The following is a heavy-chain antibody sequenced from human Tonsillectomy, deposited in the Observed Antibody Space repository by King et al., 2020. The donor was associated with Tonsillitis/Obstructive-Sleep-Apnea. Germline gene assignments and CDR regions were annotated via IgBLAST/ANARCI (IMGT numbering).Heavy chain of an antibody. CDR1: GFTVSSYA. CDR3: AKARTPIVVVPAAMEG. D-gene: IGHD2-2*01. Sequence: VQLVESGGGLVQPGGSLKLSCAASGFTVSSYAMNWVRQAPGKGLEWVSTISGSSHSTYYGDSVKGRFTISRDNSKNTLYLQMNSLRAEDTAVYYCAKARTPIVVVPAAMEGWGQGTLVTVSS. V-gene: IGHV3-23*04. CDR2: ISGSSHST. J-gene: IGHJ4*02.